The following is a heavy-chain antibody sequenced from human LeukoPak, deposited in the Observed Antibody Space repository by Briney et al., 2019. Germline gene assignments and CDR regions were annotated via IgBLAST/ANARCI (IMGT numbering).Heavy chain of an antibody. CDR2: IYYSGST. J-gene: IGHJ6*02. CDR3: AREVGATRSYYYYGMDV. Sequence: PSETLSLTCTVSGGSISSYYWSWIRQPPGKRLEWIGYIYYSGSTNYNPSLKSRVTISVDTSKNQFSLKLSSVTAADTAVYYCAREVGATRSYYYYGMDVWGQGTTVTVSS. D-gene: IGHD1-26*01. V-gene: IGHV4-59*12. CDR1: GGSISSYY.